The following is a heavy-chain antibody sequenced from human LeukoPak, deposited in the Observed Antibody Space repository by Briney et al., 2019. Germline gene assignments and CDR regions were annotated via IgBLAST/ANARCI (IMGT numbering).Heavy chain of an antibody. J-gene: IGHJ4*02. CDR3: AKERLARGADY. Sequence: GGSLRLSCAASGFTFSNYAMNWVRQAPGKGLEWVSTISGNGGSTYYADSVKGRFTLSRDNSKNTLSLQMNSLRAEDTAVYYCAKERLARGADYWGQETLVTVSS. D-gene: IGHD3-10*01. V-gene: IGHV3-23*01. CDR2: ISGNGGST. CDR1: GFTFSNYA.